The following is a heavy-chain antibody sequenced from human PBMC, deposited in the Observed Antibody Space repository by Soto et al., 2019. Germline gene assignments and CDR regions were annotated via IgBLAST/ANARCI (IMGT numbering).Heavy chain of an antibody. J-gene: IGHJ3*02. CDR1: GGSISNYY. CDR3: ARRPVVVVSATRGDAFDI. V-gene: IGHV4-59*08. CDR2: IYSSGST. D-gene: IGHD2-15*01. Sequence: SETLSLTCAVSGGSISNYYWTWIRQPPGKGLEWIGYIYSSGSTKYNPSLTSRVTISLDTSKSHFSLRLTSVTAADTAVYYCARRPVVVVSATRGDAFDIWGQGTMVTVSS.